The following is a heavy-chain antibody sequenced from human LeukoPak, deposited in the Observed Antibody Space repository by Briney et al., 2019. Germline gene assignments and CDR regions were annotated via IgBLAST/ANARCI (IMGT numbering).Heavy chain of an antibody. CDR1: GYTFTSYG. J-gene: IGHJ4*02. CDR2: IIPILGIA. CDR3: AKDLIAVAGISSFDY. V-gene: IGHV1-69*04. Sequence: GASVKVSCKASGYTFTSYGISWVRQAPGQGLEWMGRIIPILGIANYAQKFQGRVTITADKSTSTAYMELSSLRAEDTAVYYCAKDLIAVAGISSFDYWGQGTLVTVSS. D-gene: IGHD6-19*01.